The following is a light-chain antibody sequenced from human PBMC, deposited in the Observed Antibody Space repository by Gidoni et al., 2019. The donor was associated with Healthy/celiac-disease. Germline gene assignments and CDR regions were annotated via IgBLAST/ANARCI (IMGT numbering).Light chain of an antibody. CDR2: DAA. V-gene: IGKV3-11*01. CDR3: QQRSNWPPLT. Sequence: ESVLTQSPATLSLSPGERATLSCRASQSVSSNLAWYQQKPGQAPRLLIYDAANRATGSPARFSGSGSGTDFTLTISSREPEDFAVYYCQQRSNWPPLTFXGXTKVEIK. CDR1: QSVSSN. J-gene: IGKJ4*01.